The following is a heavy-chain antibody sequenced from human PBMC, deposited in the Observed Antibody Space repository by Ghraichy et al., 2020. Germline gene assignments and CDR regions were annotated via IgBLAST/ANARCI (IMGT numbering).Heavy chain of an antibody. CDR1: GGSISSDDHS. CDR3: ASDGRGSSTDYFDY. CDR2: INHSGTT. D-gene: IGHD6-13*01. J-gene: IGHJ4*02. V-gene: IGHV4-30-2*06. Sequence: SQTLSLTCAVSGGSISSDDHSWSWLRQSPGKGLEWIGYINHSGTTYYNPSLKGRVTISADRSKNQFSLMLSSVTAADTAVYYCASDGRGSSTDYFDYWAQGTLVTVSS.